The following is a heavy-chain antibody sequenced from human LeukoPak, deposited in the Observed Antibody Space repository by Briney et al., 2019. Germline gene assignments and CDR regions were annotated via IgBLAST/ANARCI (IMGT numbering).Heavy chain of an antibody. CDR2: INHSGSA. J-gene: IGHJ4*02. CDR1: GGSFSGDY. Sequence: SETLSLTCGVYGGSFSGDYWSWVRQPPGKGLEWIGEINHSGSASYNPSLKSRVTISVDTSKIQFSLKLSSVTATDTAVYYCARAPPYGSGWSKGVLDYWGQGTLVTVSS. D-gene: IGHD6-19*01. V-gene: IGHV4-34*01. CDR3: ARAPPYGSGWSKGVLDY.